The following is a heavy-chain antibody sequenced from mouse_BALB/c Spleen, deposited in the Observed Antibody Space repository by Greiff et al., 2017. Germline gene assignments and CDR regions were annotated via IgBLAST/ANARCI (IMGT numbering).Heavy chain of an antibody. CDR1: GFNIKDYY. Sequence: VQLQQSGAELVRPGALVKLSCKASGFNIKDYYMHWVKQRPGQGLEWIGWIDPENGNTIYDPKFQGKASITADTSSNTAYLQLSSLTSEDTAVYYCALLTGYAMDYWGQGTSVTVSS. J-gene: IGHJ4*01. CDR3: ALLTGYAMDY. D-gene: IGHD4-1*01. CDR2: IDPENGNT. V-gene: IGHV14-1*02.